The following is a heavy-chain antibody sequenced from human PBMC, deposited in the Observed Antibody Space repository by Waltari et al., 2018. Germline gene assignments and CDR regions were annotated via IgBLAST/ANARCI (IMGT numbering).Heavy chain of an antibody. D-gene: IGHD6-19*01. J-gene: IGHJ2*01. Sequence: QVQLVQSGSELKKPGASVKVSCKASGYTFTSYAMNWVRQAPGQGLEWRGWINTNTGNPTYAQGFTGRFVFSLDTSVSTAYLQISSLKAEDTAVYYCARDPGQQWLVGYPNYWYFDLWGRGTLVTVSS. CDR3: ARDPGQQWLVGYPNYWYFDL. CDR1: GYTFTSYA. V-gene: IGHV7-4-1*02. CDR2: INTNTGNP.